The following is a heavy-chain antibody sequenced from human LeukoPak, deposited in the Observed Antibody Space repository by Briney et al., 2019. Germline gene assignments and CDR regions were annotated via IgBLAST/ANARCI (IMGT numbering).Heavy chain of an antibody. D-gene: IGHD3-22*01. J-gene: IGHJ4*02. CDR2: IFGSSDDT. V-gene: IGHV3-23*01. Sequence: PGGSLRPSCATSGFTFTFSTYALSWVRQAPGKGLEWVSTIFGSSDDTYYADSVKGRFTISRDTSKNTLYLQMNSLRGEDTAVYYCARSPPNDYDSSGYYSSFDYWGQGTLVTVSS. CDR1: GFTFTFSTYA. CDR3: ARSPPNDYDSSGYYSSFDY.